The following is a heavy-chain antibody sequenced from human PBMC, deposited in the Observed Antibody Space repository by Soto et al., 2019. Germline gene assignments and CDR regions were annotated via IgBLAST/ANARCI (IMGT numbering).Heavy chain of an antibody. CDR3: ARDPQKLYDFWSGPYFDY. D-gene: IGHD3-3*01. V-gene: IGHV3-33*01. J-gene: IGHJ4*02. CDR2: IWYDGSNK. Sequence: GGSLRLSCAASGFTFSSYGMHWVRQAPGKGLEWVAVIWYDGSNKYYADSVKGRFTISRDNSKNTLYLQMNSLRAEDTAVYYCARDPQKLYDFWSGPYFDYWGQGTLVTVSS. CDR1: GFTFSSYG.